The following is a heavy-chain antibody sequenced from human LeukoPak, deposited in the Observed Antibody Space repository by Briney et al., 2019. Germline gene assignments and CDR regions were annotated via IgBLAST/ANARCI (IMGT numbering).Heavy chain of an antibody. CDR1: GGTFSSYA. D-gene: IGHD3-10*01. CDR2: NSAYNGNT. V-gene: IGHV1-18*01. J-gene: IGHJ4*02. CDR3: ARVHYGITMVRGVIITTNDY. Sequence: ASVKVSCKASGGTFSSYAISWVRQAPGQGLEWMGWNSAYNGNTNYAQKLQGRVTMTTDTSTSTAYMELRSLRSDDTAVYYCARVHYGITMVRGVIITTNDYWGQGTLVTVSS.